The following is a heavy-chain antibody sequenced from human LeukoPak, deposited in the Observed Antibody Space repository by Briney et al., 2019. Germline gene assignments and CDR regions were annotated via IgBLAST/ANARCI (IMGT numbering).Heavy chain of an antibody. CDR1: GFTFSSYW. CDR2: IKQDGSEK. CDR3: ARIRASRQWLPSPTYYYYYMDV. Sequence: PGGSLRLSCAASGFTFSSYWMSWVRQAPGKGLEWVANIKQDGSEKYYVDSVKGRFTISRDNAKNSLYLQMNSLRAEDTAVYYCARIRASRQWLPSPTYYYYYMDVWGKGTTVTVSS. V-gene: IGHV3-7*01. D-gene: IGHD6-19*01. J-gene: IGHJ6*03.